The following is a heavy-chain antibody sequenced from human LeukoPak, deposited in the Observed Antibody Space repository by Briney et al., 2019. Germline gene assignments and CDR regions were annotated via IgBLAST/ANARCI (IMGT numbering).Heavy chain of an antibody. CDR3: VRSGDWSYFGY. J-gene: IGHJ4*02. D-gene: IGHD3/OR15-3a*01. CDR2: ISSSGDTI. Sequence: GGSLRLSCAASGFTFSDHYMSWIRQAPGKGLEWVSYISSSGDTIYYADSVKGRFTISRDNAKNSLYLQMNSLRAEDTAVYYCVRSGDWSYFGYWGQGTLVTVSS. V-gene: IGHV3-11*01. CDR1: GFTFSDHY.